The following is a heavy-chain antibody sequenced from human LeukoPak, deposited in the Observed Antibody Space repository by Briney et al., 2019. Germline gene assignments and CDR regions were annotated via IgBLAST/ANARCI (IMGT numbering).Heavy chain of an antibody. Sequence: SETLSLTCTVSGGSIRSYYWSWIRQPPGKGLEWIGYIYYSGSTNYNPSLKGRVTISVDTSKNQFSLKLSSVTAADMAVYYCARVSMTAVSYYFDYWGQGTLVTVSS. CDR2: IYYSGST. CDR1: GGSIRSYY. V-gene: IGHV4-59*01. J-gene: IGHJ4*02. D-gene: IGHD4-11*01. CDR3: ARVSMTAVSYYFDY.